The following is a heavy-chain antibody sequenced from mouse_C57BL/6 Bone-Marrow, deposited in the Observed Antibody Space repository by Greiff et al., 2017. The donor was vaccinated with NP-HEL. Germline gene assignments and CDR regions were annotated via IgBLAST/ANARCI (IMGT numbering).Heavy chain of an antibody. CDR3: ARDDGYQFSWYFDV. J-gene: IGHJ1*03. V-gene: IGHV1-72*01. Sequence: VQLQQSGPELVKPGASVKISCKASGYTFTDYYMNWVKQRPGRGLEWIGRIDPNSGGTKYNEKFKSKATLTVDKPSSTAYMQLSSLTSEDSAVYYCARDDGYQFSWYFDVWGTGTTVTVSS. CDR1: GYTFTDYY. CDR2: IDPNSGGT. D-gene: IGHD2-3*01.